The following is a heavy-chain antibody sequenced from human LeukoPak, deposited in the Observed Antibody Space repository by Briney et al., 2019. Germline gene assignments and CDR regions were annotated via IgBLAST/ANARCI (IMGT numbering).Heavy chain of an antibody. V-gene: IGHV3-23*01. CDR2: ISGSGDYT. J-gene: IGHJ4*02. D-gene: IGHD3-22*01. CDR3: TKDEKRITMIGVVRRGHYFDS. Sequence: GGSLRLSCALSGFTLSNYGMSWVRQAPGKGLEWVSAISGSGDYTYYADSVKGQSSNSRDNSKNTLYLQMNSLRGEDTAIYYFTKDEKRITMIGVVRRGHYFDSWGQGTLVIVSS. CDR1: GFTLSNYG.